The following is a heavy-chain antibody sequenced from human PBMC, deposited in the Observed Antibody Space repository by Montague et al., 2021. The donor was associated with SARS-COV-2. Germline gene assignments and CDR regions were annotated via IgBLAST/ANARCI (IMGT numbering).Heavy chain of an antibody. D-gene: IGHD2/OR15-2a*01. CDR2: ISYDGSNK. V-gene: IGHV3-30-3*01. J-gene: IGHJ6*02. Sequence: SLRLSCAASGFTFSSYAMHWVRQAPGKGLEWVAVISYDGSNKYYADSVKGRFTTSRDNSKNTLYLQMNSLRAEDTAVYYCARTLLDYYGMDVWGQGTKVTVSS. CDR1: GFTFSSYA. CDR3: ARTLLDYYGMDV.